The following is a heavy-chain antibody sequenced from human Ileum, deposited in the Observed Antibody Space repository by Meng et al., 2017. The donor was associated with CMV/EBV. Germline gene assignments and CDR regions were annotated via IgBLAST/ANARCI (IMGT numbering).Heavy chain of an antibody. CDR3: ARELRYGDYYFDS. J-gene: IGHJ4*02. V-gene: IGHV4-30-4*08. D-gene: IGHD4-17*01. Sequence: VQQTGPVPGLVKSSPTLSLACNGSGDSIISDDHYWSWIRQPPVKGLEWIGYVFYSGSTYYNPSLMSRVTISVDTSKNQFSLRLSSVTAADTAVYYCARELRYGDYYFDSWGQGTLVTVSS. CDR1: GDSIISDDHY. CDR2: VFYSGST.